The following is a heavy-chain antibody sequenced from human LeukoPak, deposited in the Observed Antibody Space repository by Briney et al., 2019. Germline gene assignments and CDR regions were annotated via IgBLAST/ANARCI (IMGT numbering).Heavy chain of an antibody. CDR2: INPNSGGT. V-gene: IGHV1-2*02. D-gene: IGHD3-10*01. CDR3: AILRVRGLHYYYYMDV. CDR1: GYTFTGYY. Sequence: VASVKVSCKASGYTFTGYYMHWVRQAPGQGLEWMGWINPNSGGTNYAQKFQGRVTMTRDTSISTAYMELSRLRSDDTAVYYCAILRVRGLHYYYYMDVWGKGTTVTVSS. J-gene: IGHJ6*03.